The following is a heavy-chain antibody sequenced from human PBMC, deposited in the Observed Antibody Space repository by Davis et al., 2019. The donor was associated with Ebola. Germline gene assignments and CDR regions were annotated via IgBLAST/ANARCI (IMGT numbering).Heavy chain of an antibody. CDR2: ISGSGGST. Sequence: GESLKTPCAASGFTFSSYAMSWVRQAPGKGLEWVSAISGSGGSTYYADSVKGRFTISRDNAKNSLYLQMNSLRAEDTAVYYCARDQTFGLRTPYWGQGTLVTVSS. D-gene: IGHD3-10*01. J-gene: IGHJ4*02. CDR1: GFTFSSYA. V-gene: IGHV3-23*01. CDR3: ARDQTFGLRTPY.